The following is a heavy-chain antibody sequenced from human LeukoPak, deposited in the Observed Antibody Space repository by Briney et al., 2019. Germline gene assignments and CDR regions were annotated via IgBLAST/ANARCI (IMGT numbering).Heavy chain of an antibody. D-gene: IGHD5-18*01. CDR1: GFTFSSYA. V-gene: IGHV3-23*01. CDR2: ISGSGGST. CDR3: ARVGYNRGYTYYFDY. Sequence: GGSLRLSCAASGFTFSSYAMSWVRQAPGKGLEWVSAISGSGGSTYYADSVKGRFTISRDNSKNTLYLQMNSLRAEDTAVYYCARVGYNRGYTYYFDYWGQGTLVTVSS. J-gene: IGHJ4*02.